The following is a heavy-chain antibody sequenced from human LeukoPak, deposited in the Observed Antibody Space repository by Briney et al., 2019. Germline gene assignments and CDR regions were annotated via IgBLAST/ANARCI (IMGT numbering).Heavy chain of an antibody. V-gene: IGHV4-39*07. CDR1: GGSISSSSYY. J-gene: IGHJ4*02. CDR2: IYYGGST. D-gene: IGHD4-17*01. Sequence: SETLSLTCTVSGGSISSSSYYWGWIRQPPGKGLEWIGSIYYGGSTYYNPSLKSRVTISVDTSKNQFSLNLSSVTAADTAVYYCASYGREGFDYWGQGTLVTVSS. CDR3: ASYGREGFDY.